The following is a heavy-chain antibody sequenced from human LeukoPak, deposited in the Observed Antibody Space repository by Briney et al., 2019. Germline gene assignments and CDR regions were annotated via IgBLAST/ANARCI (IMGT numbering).Heavy chain of an antibody. CDR3: ARDIRTFPLPGAFDI. D-gene: IGHD2/OR15-2a*01. Sequence: GASVKVSCKASGGTFSSYAISWVRQAPGQGLEWMGGIIPIFGTANYAQKFQGRVTITTDESRSTAYMELSSLRSEDTAVYYCARDIRTFPLPGAFDIWGQGTMVTVSS. CDR2: IIPIFGTA. J-gene: IGHJ3*02. CDR1: GGTFSSYA. V-gene: IGHV1-69*05.